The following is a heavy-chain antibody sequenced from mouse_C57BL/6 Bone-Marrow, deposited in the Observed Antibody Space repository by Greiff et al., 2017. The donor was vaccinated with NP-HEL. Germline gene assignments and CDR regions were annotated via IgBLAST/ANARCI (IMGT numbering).Heavy chain of an antibody. CDR2: IDPSDSET. Sequence: VQLQQSGAEPVRPGSSVKLSCKASGYTFTSYWMHWVKQRPIQGLEWIGNIDPSDSETHYNQKFKDKATLTVDKSSSTAYMQLSSLTSEDSAVYYCARSGRDFDYWGQGTTLTVSS. J-gene: IGHJ2*01. D-gene: IGHD3-2*02. CDR1: GYTFTSYW. CDR3: ARSGRDFDY. V-gene: IGHV1-52*01.